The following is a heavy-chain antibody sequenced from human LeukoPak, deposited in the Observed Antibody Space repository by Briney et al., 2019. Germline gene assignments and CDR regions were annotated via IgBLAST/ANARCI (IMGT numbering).Heavy chain of an antibody. Sequence: PGGSLRLSCAASGFTFSSYSMNWVRQAPGKGLEWVSYISSSSSTIYYADSVKGRFTISRDNAKNSLYLQMNSLRAEDTAVYYCARAVVVPAAIPHEYYMDVWGKGTTVTVSS. CDR3: ARAVVVPAAIPHEYYMDV. CDR1: GFTFSSYS. D-gene: IGHD2-2*02. CDR2: ISSSSSTI. J-gene: IGHJ6*03. V-gene: IGHV3-48*01.